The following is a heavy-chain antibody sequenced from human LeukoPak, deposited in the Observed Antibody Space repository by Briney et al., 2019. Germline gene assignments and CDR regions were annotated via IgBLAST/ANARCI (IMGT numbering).Heavy chain of an antibody. CDR3: ARFGITVVRAGKYYFDY. CDR2: IYYSGAT. CDR1: GGSISNYY. Sequence: KPSETLSLTCTVSGGSISNYYWSWIRQPPGKGLEWIGHIYYSGATKYNPSLKSRITISVDTSKNQFSLMLSSVTAADTAVYYCARFGITVVRAGKYYFDYWGQGTLVTVSS. D-gene: IGHD3-10*01. J-gene: IGHJ4*02. V-gene: IGHV4-59*08.